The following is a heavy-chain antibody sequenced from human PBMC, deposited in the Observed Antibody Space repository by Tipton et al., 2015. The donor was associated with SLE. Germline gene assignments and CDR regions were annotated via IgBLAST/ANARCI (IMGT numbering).Heavy chain of an antibody. D-gene: IGHD1-26*01. Sequence: TLSLTCTVSGGSISSYYWSWIRQPPGKGLEWIGYIYYSGSTNYNPSLKSRVTISVDRSKNQFSLKLSSVTAADTAVYYCARFLVGATSAFDIWGQGTMVTVSS. CDR3: ARFLVGATSAFDI. CDR2: IYYSGST. CDR1: GGSISSYY. J-gene: IGHJ3*02. V-gene: IGHV4-59*12.